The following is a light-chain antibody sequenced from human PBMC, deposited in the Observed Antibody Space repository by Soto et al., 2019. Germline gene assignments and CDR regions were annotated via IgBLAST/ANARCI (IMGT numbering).Light chain of an antibody. CDR1: QSVSSN. CDR2: GAS. V-gene: IGKV3-15*01. J-gene: IGKJ1*01. Sequence: EIVMTQPPATLSVSPGERATLSCRASQSVSSNLAWYQQKPGQAPRLLIYGASTRATGIPARFSGSGSGTEFTLTISSLQSEDFAVYYCQQYNNGWTFGQGTKVEIK. CDR3: QQYNNGWT.